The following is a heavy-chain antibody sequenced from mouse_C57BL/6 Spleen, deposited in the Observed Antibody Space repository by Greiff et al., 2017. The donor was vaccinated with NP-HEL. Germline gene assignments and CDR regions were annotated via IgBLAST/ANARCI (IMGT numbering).Heavy chain of an antibody. Sequence: EVHLVESGEGLVKPGGSLKLSCAASGFTFSSYAMSWVRQTPEKRLEWVAYISSGGDYIYYADTVKGRFTISRDNARNTLYLQMSSLKSEDTAMYYCTRESDYYGSSPFAYWGQGTLVTVSA. CDR3: TRESDYYGSSPFAY. J-gene: IGHJ3*01. CDR2: ISSGGDYI. CDR1: GFTFSSYA. D-gene: IGHD1-1*01. V-gene: IGHV5-9-1*02.